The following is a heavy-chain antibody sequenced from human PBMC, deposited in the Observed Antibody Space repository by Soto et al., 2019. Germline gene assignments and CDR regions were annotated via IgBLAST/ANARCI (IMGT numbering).Heavy chain of an antibody. CDR1: GFTFNTYW. D-gene: IGHD3-10*01. CDR2: ANSDGSST. V-gene: IGHV3-74*03. Sequence: EVQLVESGGGLVQPGGSLRLSCAASGFTFNTYWMHWVRQAPGKGLVWVSRANSDGSSTTYADSVKGRFTISRDNARNTLYLQMNSLRAEDTAVYYCTRVVRFGSAEYSYSYRMDVWGQGTTVTVSS. CDR3: TRVVRFGSAEYSYSYRMDV. J-gene: IGHJ6*02.